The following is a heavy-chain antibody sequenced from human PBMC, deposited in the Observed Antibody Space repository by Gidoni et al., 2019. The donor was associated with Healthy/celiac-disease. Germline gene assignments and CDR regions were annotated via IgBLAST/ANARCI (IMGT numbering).Heavy chain of an antibody. CDR1: GFTFGSYA. J-gene: IGHJ3*02. CDR3: AKDSPYDFWREFDAFDI. V-gene: IGHV3-23*01. D-gene: IGHD3-3*01. CDR2: ISGSGGST. Sequence: EVQLLESGGGLVQPGGSLSLSCAASGFTFGSYALSWVRQAPGKGLEWVSAISGSGGSTYYADSVKGRFTISRDNSKNTLYLQMNSLRAEDTAVYYCAKDSPYDFWREFDAFDIWGQGTMVTVSS.